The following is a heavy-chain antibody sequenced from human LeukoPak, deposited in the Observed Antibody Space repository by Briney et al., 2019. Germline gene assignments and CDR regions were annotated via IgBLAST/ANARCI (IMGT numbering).Heavy chain of an antibody. D-gene: IGHD2-15*01. Sequence: KPSETLSLTCAVYGGSFSGYYWSWIRQPPGKGLEWIGEINHSGSTNYNPSLKSRVTISVDTSKNQFSLKLSSVTAADTAVYYCARDRIAGDYFDYWGQGTLVTVPS. J-gene: IGHJ4*02. CDR2: INHSGST. CDR3: ARDRIAGDYFDY. CDR1: GGSFSGYY. V-gene: IGHV4-34*01.